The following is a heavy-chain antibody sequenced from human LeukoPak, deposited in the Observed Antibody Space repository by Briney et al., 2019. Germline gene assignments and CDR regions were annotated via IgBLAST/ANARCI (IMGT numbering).Heavy chain of an antibody. CDR1: GGSFSGYY. V-gene: IGHV4-34*01. J-gene: IGHJ4*02. Sequence: PSETLSLTCAVYGGSFSGYYWSWIRQPPGKGLEWIGEIYHSGSTNYNPSLKSRVTISVDKSKNQFSLKLSSVTAADTAVYYCARDLRANGVCFDYWGQGTLVTVSS. CDR3: ARDLRANGVCFDY. D-gene: IGHD2-8*01. CDR2: IYHSGST.